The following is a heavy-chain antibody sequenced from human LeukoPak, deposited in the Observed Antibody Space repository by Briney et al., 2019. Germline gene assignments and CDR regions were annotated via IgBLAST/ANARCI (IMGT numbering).Heavy chain of an antibody. CDR3: ARAPREGFSGSYHDY. CDR1: GFTFSSYA. D-gene: IGHD1-26*01. CDR2: ISGSGGST. J-gene: IGHJ4*02. V-gene: IGHV3-23*01. Sequence: LTGGSLRLSCAASGFTFSSYAMSWVRQAPGKGLEWVSVISGSGGSTYYADSVKGRFTISRDTSKNTLYLQMNSLRGEDTAVYYCARAPREGFSGSYHDYWGQGTLVTVSS.